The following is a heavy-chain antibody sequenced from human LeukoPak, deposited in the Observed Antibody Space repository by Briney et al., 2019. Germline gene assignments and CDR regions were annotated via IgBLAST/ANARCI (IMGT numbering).Heavy chain of an antibody. V-gene: IGHV3-23*01. CDR3: ARDMVRGVVDC. J-gene: IGHJ4*02. D-gene: IGHD3-10*01. CDR2: ISGSGGST. CDR1: GFTFSSYA. Sequence: PGGSLRLSCAASGFTFSSYAMSWVRQAPGKGLEWVSAISGSGGSTYYADSVKGRFTISRDNAKNSLYLQMNSLRAEDTAVYYCARDMVRGVVDCWGQGTLVTVSS.